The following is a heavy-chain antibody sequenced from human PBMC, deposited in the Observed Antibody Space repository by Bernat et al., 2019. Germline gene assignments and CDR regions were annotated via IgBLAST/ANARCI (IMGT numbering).Heavy chain of an antibody. CDR2: IKQDGSEQ. D-gene: IGHD3-3*01. V-gene: IGHV3-7*03. CDR3: AKDAGPYYDSATGAFDI. CDR1: GFTFSSYW. J-gene: IGHJ3*02. Sequence: EEQLVESGGGLVQPGGSLRLSCIASGFTFSSYWMSWVRRAPGKGLEWVANIKQDGSEQYYVDSVKGRFTISRDKAKNSLYLPMNSLRAEDTAVYYCAKDAGPYYDSATGAFDIWGQGTMVTVSS.